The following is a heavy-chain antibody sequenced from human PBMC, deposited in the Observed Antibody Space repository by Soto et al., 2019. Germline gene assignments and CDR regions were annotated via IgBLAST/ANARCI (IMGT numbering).Heavy chain of an antibody. CDR1: GGSISSSSYY. CDR2: IYYSGST. V-gene: IGHV4-39*07. J-gene: IGHJ6*02. CDR3: ARDLRAGDYYYGMDV. D-gene: IGHD6-13*01. Sequence: PSETLSLTCTVSGGSISSSSYYWGWIRQPPGKGLEWIGSIYYSGSTNYNPSLKSRVTISVDTSKNQFSLKLSSVTAADTAVYYCARDLRAGDYYYGMDVWGQGTTVTVSS.